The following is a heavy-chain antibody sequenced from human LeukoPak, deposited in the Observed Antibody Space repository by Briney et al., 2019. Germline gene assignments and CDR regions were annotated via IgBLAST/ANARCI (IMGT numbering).Heavy chain of an antibody. CDR2: IYHNVST. Sequence: SETLSLTCTVSGGSISSGAYYWSWIRQPPGKGLEWIGYIYHNVSTYYNPSLKSRVTISVDTSKNQFSLKLSSVTAADTAVYYCARASGAIFDYWGQGTLVTVSS. D-gene: IGHD1-14*01. J-gene: IGHJ4*02. CDR1: GGSISSGAYY. V-gene: IGHV4-30-2*01. CDR3: ARASGAIFDY.